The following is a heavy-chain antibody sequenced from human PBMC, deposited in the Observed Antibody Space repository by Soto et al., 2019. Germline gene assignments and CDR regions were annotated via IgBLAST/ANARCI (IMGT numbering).Heavy chain of an antibody. CDR3: ARHIRSYYINYYYYYMDV. CDR1: GYSFTSYW. CDR2: IYPGDSDT. V-gene: IGHV5-51*01. J-gene: IGHJ6*03. D-gene: IGHD3-10*01. Sequence: GESLKISCKGSGYSFTSYWIGWVRQMPGKGLEWMGIIYPGDSDTRYSPSFQGQVTISADKSISTAYLQWSSLKASDTATYYCARHIRSYYINYYYYYMDVWGKGTTVTVSS.